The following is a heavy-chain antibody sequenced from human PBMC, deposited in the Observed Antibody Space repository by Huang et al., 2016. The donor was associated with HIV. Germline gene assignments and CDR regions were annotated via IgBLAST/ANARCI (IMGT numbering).Heavy chain of an antibody. CDR2: IYPGDSDT. J-gene: IGHJ6*02. D-gene: IGHD3-10*01. CDR3: ARLIGSPSFYYGLDV. CDR1: GYRFRSNV. V-gene: IGHV5-51*01. Sequence: EVQLVQSGAEVKKPGESLKISCKGSGYRFRSNVIGWVRQMPGKGMEWMGIIYPGDSDTRYSQSFQGQLTISADKSINTAYLQWSSLKASDTAMYYCARLIGSPSFYYGLDVWGQGTTVTVSS.